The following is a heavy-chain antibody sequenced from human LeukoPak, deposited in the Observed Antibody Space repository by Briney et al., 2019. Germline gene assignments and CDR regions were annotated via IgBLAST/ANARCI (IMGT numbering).Heavy chain of an antibody. Sequence: PGGSLRLSCAASGFTFSSYWMSWVRRAPGKGLEWVANIKQDGSEKYYVDSVKGRFTISRDNAKNSLYLQMNSLRAEDTAVYYCARDGNYCSSTSCYAVDYWGQGTLVTVSS. CDR1: GFTFSSYW. CDR2: IKQDGSEK. CDR3: ARDGNYCSSTSCYAVDY. D-gene: IGHD2-2*01. J-gene: IGHJ4*02. V-gene: IGHV3-7*01.